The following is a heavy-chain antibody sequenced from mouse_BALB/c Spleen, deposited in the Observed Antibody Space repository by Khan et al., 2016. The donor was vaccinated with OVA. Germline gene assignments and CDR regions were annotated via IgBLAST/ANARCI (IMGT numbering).Heavy chain of an antibody. D-gene: IGHD2-14*01. CDR1: GYTFTSYT. J-gene: IGHJ3*01. V-gene: IGHV1-4*01. CDR2: INPSNGYT. CDR3: VRDGAYHRNDGWFAY. Sequence: QVQLQQSGAELARPGASVKMSCKASGYTFTSYTIHWIKERPGQGLEWIGYINPSNGYTNYNQKFNDKATLTTDKSSTTAYLQLSSLTSDDSAVNNCVRDGAYHRNDGWFAYWGQGTLVTVSA.